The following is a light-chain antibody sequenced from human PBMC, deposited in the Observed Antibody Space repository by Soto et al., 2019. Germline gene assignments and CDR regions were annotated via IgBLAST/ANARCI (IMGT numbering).Light chain of an antibody. V-gene: IGKV1-39*01. CDR3: QQSYMDPIT. CDR1: QSISSY. J-gene: IGKJ5*01. Sequence: DIQMTQSPSSLSASVVDRVTITCRASQSISSYLNWYQQKPGKAPKVLIYAASSLQSGVPSRFSGIGSGTDFTLSISSVQPEDFATYFCQQSYMDPITFGQGTRLEIK. CDR2: AAS.